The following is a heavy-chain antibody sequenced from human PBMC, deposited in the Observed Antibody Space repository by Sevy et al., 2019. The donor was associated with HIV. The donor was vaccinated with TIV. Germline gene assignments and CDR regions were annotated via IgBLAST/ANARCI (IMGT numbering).Heavy chain of an antibody. J-gene: IGHJ4*02. V-gene: IGHV3-21*01. CDR2: ISSSSNYI. CDR1: AFTFSSYS. CDR3: AREDYYVSGSYFFDS. Sequence: GGSLRLSCAASAFTFSSYSMNWVRQAPGKGLEWVSSISSSSNYIYYADSVKGRFTISRDNAKNSLYLQMTSLRAEDTAVYYCAREDYYVSGSYFFDSWGQGTLVTVSS. D-gene: IGHD3-22*01.